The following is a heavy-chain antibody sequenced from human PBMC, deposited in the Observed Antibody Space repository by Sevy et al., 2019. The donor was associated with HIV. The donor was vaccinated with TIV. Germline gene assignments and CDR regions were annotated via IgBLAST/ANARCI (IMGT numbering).Heavy chain of an antibody. Sequence: GGSLRLSCVASGFTFNTHVMNWVRQAPGKGLEWVSSISGFGNTYYVDSVRGRFTISRDNAKNTLYLQMNSLRAEDTAVYYCARSRSNYGDYYFDYWGQGTLVTVSS. CDR1: GFTFNTHV. D-gene: IGHD4-17*01. CDR2: ISGFGNT. CDR3: ARSRSNYGDYYFDY. V-gene: IGHV3-23*01. J-gene: IGHJ4*02.